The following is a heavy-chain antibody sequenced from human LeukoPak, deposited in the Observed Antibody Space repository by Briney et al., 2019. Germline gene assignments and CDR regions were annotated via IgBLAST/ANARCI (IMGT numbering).Heavy chain of an antibody. CDR1: GYTFTGYY. J-gene: IGHJ4*02. Sequence: ASVKVSCKASGYTFTGYYMHWVRQAPGQGLEWMGWINPNSGGTNYAQKFQGWVTMTRDTSISTAYMELSRLRSDDTAVYYCARATAVATMKASDYWGQGTLVTVSS. CDR3: ARATAVATMKASDY. CDR2: INPNSGGT. D-gene: IGHD5-12*01. V-gene: IGHV1-2*04.